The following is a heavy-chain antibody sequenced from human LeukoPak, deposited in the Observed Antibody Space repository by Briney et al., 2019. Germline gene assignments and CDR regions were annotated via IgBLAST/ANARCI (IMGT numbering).Heavy chain of an antibody. D-gene: IGHD1-26*01. CDR1: GYTFTSYD. CDR2: MNPNSGNT. V-gene: IGHV1-8*01. CDR3: ARVHYSGTYFSQNYFDF. J-gene: IGHJ4*02. Sequence: ASVKVSCKASGYTFTSYDINWVRQATGQGREWRGWMNPNSGNTGYALNFQGRVTMTRNTSISTAYMELSSLRSEDTAVFYCARVHYSGTYFSQNYFDFWGQGTLVTVSS.